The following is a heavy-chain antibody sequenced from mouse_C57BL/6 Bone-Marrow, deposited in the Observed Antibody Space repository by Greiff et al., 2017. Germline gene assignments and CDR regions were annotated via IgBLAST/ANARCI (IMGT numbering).Heavy chain of an antibody. CDR1: GYAFSSYW. CDR2: IYPGDGDT. Sequence: LQESGAELVKPGASVKISCKDSGYAFSSYWMNWVKQRPGKGLEWIGQIYPGDGDTNYNGKFKGKATLTADKYSSTAYMQLSSLTSEDSAVYFCARDGRLRAWFAYWGQGTLVTVSA. J-gene: IGHJ3*01. V-gene: IGHV1-80*01. D-gene: IGHD2-4*01. CDR3: ARDGRLRAWFAY.